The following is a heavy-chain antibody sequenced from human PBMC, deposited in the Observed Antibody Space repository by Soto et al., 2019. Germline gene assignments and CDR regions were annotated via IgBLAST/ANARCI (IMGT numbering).Heavy chain of an antibody. Sequence: VGSLRLSCAASGFPFGENAMSWVRQAPGKGLEWVSGISDTGATTYYADSVRGRFTISRDNSKNTLYLQMKSLRAEDSASYYCSKEDTSSGSLDYWGQGALVTVSS. V-gene: IGHV3-23*01. J-gene: IGHJ4*02. CDR3: SKEDTSSGSLDY. CDR1: GFPFGENA. CDR2: ISDTGATT. D-gene: IGHD6-19*01.